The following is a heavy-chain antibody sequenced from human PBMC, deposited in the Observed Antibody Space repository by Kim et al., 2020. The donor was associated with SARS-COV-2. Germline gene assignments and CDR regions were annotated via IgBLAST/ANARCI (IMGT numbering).Heavy chain of an antibody. D-gene: IGHD5-12*01. J-gene: IGHJ4*02. CDR3: STLQMATILPDY. CDR2: IKSNTDGGTT. Sequence: GGSLRLSCAASGFTFTNAWMSWVRQAPGKGLEWVGRIKSNTDGGTTDYAAPVQGRFTISRDDSINTLYLQMNSLKTEETAVYYCSTLQMATILPDYWGQGTLVTVSS. CDR1: GFTFTNAW. V-gene: IGHV3-15*01.